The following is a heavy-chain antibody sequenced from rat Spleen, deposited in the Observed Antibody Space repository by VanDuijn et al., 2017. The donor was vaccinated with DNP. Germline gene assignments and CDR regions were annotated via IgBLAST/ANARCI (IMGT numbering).Heavy chain of an antibody. Sequence: QVQLKESGPGLVQPSQTLSLTCTVSGFSLTNYAVGWVRQPPGKGLEWIAAVSSGGNTYYNSGLKSRLSISRDTSKSQVFLKMNSLQTEDTGTYYCTRHTTGITAWDYWGQGVMVTVSS. CDR3: TRHTTGITAWDY. CDR2: VSSGGNT. V-gene: IGHV2S12*01. J-gene: IGHJ2*01. D-gene: IGHD1-9*01. CDR1: GFSLTNYA.